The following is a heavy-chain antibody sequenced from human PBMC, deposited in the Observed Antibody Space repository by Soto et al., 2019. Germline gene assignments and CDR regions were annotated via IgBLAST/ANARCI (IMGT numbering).Heavy chain of an antibody. D-gene: IGHD3-3*01. J-gene: IGHJ4*02. CDR3: ARVFGVVIYSVFDY. Sequence: ASETLSLTCAVSGYSISSGYYWGWIRQPPGKGLEWIGSIYHSGSTYYNPSLKSRVTISVDTSKNQFSLKLSSVTAADTAVYYCARVFGVVIYSVFDYWGQGTLVTVS. CDR2: IYHSGST. V-gene: IGHV4-38-2*01. CDR1: GYSISSGYY.